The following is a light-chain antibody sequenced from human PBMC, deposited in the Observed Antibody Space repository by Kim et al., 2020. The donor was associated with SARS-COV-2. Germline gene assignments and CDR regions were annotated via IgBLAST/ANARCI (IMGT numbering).Light chain of an antibody. Sequence: EIMMTQSPATLSVSPGGGATLSCRASQSVDRNVAWYQQKTGQPPRLLIYRASTRATGIPVRFSGSGSGTDFSLTISSLQSEDLALYYCQQYRYWPITFGQGTRLEI. V-gene: IGKV3-15*01. J-gene: IGKJ5*01. CDR1: QSVDRN. CDR2: RAS. CDR3: QQYRYWPIT.